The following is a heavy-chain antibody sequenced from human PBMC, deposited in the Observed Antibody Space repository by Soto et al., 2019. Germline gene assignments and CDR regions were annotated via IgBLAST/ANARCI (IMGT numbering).Heavy chain of an antibody. V-gene: IGHV3-21*01. CDR3: ARAITSDAFNT. D-gene: IGHD1-20*01. J-gene: IGHJ3*02. Sequence: EVQLVESGGGLVKPGGSLRVSCAASGFTFSRYTMNWVRQAPGKGLAWVSSISSGTNYIYYADSLKGRFTISRDNAKTSLYLQMNSLRAADTALYYCARAITSDAFNTWGQGTMVNVSS. CDR1: GFTFSRYT. CDR2: ISSGTNYI.